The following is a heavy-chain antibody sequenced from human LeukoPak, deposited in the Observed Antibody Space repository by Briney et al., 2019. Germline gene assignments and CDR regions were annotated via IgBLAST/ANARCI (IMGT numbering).Heavy chain of an antibody. CDR3: ATNTFGGVIVDY. J-gene: IGHJ4*02. Sequence: PGGSLRLSCAASGFTFDDYAMHWVRQAPGKGLEWVSGISWNSGSIDYADSVKGRFTISRDNAKNSLYLQMNSLRVEDTAVYYCATNTFGGVIVDYWGQGTLVTVSS. CDR2: ISWNSGSI. V-gene: IGHV3-9*01. D-gene: IGHD3-16*02. CDR1: GFTFDDYA.